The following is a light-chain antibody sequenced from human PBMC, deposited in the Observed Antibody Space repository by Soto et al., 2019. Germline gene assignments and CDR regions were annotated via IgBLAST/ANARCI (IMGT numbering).Light chain of an antibody. CDR2: DAS. CDR3: QQRSNWLT. Sequence: EIVLTQSPATLSLSPGERATLSCRASQSVSSYLAWYQQKPGQAPRLLIYDASNRATGIPARFSGSGSGTDFTLTISXXXXXXXXXYYCQQRSNWLTFGGGT. J-gene: IGKJ4*01. V-gene: IGKV3-11*01. CDR1: QSVSSY.